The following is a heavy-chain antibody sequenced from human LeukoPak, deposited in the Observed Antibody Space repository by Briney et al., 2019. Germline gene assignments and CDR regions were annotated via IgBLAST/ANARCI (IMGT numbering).Heavy chain of an antibody. J-gene: IGHJ4*02. D-gene: IGHD5-12*01. Sequence: GGPLRLSCGASGFTFSSYSMDWVRHAPGTGLDLASSISSPTSYIYNTHSVKRRFPISRDNAKNSLYLQMNSLRAEDTAEYYCAKDRGPYSGYVSFFDSWGQGTLVTVSS. CDR1: GFTFSSYS. V-gene: IGHV3-21*01. CDR2: ISSPTSYI. CDR3: AKDRGPYSGYVSFFDS.